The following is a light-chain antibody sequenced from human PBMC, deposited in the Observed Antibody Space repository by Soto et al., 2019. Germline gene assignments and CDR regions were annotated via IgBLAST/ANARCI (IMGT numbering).Light chain of an antibody. CDR3: QQSYGLPLT. J-gene: IGKJ4*01. CDR2: AAS. Sequence: DIQMTQSPSSLSASVGDRVTITCRASQNIIRYLNWYRQKPGKAPKLLIYAASSLQTGVSSRFSGSGSVADFTLTVNNLQPEDSATYYCQQSYGLPLTFGGGTKVEVK. V-gene: IGKV1-39*01. CDR1: QNIIRY.